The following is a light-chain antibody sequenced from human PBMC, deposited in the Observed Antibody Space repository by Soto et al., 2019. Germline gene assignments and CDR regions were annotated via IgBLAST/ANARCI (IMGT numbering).Light chain of an antibody. CDR1: QDISTL. CDR3: QQADSFPLT. Sequence: DIQMTQSPSSVSASIGDTVTITCRASQDISTLLAWYQQKPGRAPKLLIYGASTLESGVPSRFSGRGSGTDFTLTISSLQPEDFATYFCQQADSFPLTFGGGTKVDIX. V-gene: IGKV1D-12*01. CDR2: GAS. J-gene: IGKJ4*01.